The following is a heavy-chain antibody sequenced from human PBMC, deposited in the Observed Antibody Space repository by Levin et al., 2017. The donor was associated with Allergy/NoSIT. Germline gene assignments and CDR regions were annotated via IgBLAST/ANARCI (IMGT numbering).Heavy chain of an antibody. V-gene: IGHV3-30*18. CDR2: ISYDGSNK. D-gene: IGHD6-13*01. CDR3: AKDSGYSSSWSFDY. Sequence: GGSLRLSCAASGFTFSSYGMHWVRQAPGKGLEWVAVISYDGSNKYYADSVKGRFTISRDNSKNTLYLQMNSLRAEDTAVYYCAKDSGYSSSWSFDYWGQGTLVTVSS. CDR1: GFTFSSYG. J-gene: IGHJ4*02.